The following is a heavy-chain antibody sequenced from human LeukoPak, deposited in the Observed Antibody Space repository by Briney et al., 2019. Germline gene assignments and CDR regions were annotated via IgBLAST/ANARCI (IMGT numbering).Heavy chain of an antibody. CDR1: GFTFSSYW. Sequence: GGSLRLSCAASGFTFSSYWMHWVRQAPGKGLVWVSRINGDGTKIDHADSVKGRFTISRDNAENTLYLQMNSLRAEDTAVYYCARENRGTVTTDYWGQGTLVTVSS. CDR2: INGDGTKI. J-gene: IGHJ4*02. V-gene: IGHV3-74*01. D-gene: IGHD4-11*01. CDR3: ARENRGTVTTDY.